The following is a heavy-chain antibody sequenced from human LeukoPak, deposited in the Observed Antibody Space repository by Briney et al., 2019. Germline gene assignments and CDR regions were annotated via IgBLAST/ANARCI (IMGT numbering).Heavy chain of an antibody. CDR3: ARAYYYDSSGYPMDGGFDM. CDR1: GFNFSIHW. D-gene: IGHD3-22*01. Sequence: PGGSLRLSCAASGFNFSIHWMTWVRQAPGKGLEWVANIKQDGSEKYYVDSVKGRFTISRDNAKNSLYLQMNSLRAEDTAVYYCARAYYYDSSGYPMDGGFDMWGQGTMVTVSS. CDR2: IKQDGSEK. J-gene: IGHJ3*02. V-gene: IGHV3-7*04.